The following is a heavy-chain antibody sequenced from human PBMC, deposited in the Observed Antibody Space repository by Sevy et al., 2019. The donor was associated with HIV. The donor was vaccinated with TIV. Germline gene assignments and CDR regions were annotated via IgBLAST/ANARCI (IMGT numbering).Heavy chain of an antibody. V-gene: IGHV1-2*02. CDR3: ARARRVTTVYYYCGMDV. D-gene: IGHD5-18*01. CDR1: GYSFTDYY. J-gene: IGHJ6*02. CDR2: INPKNDVT. Sequence: ASVKVSCKASGYSFTDYYMHWVRQAPGQGLEWMAWINPKNDVTNYAQNFQGRVTMTRDTSTSTAYMELTRLGSDDTAEYYCARARRVTTVYYYCGMDVWGQGTTVTVSS.